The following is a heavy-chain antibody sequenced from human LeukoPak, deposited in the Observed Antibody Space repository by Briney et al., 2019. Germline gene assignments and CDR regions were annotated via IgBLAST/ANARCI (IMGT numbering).Heavy chain of an antibody. CDR1: GFTFSSYG. J-gene: IGHJ4*02. CDR2: ISYDGSNK. Sequence: PGGSLRLSCAASGFTFSSYGMHWVRQAPGKGLEWVAVISYDGSNKYYADSVKGRFTISRDNAKNSLYLQMNSLRAEDTAVYYCARGGVLRGGDFWSGYTENWGQGTLVTVSS. V-gene: IGHV3-30*03. D-gene: IGHD3-3*01. CDR3: ARGGVLRGGDFWSGYTEN.